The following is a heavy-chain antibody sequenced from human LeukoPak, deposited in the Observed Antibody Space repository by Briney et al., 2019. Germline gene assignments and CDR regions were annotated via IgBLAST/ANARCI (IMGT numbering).Heavy chain of an antibody. CDR3: ARVGGSSDFDY. D-gene: IGHD6-6*01. V-gene: IGHV3-74*01. CDR2: INTDGSST. J-gene: IGHJ4*02. CDR1: GFTFSSYY. Sequence: PGESLRLSCAASGFTFSSYYIHWVRQAPGKGLVWVPRINTDGSSTAYADSVKGRFTISRDNAENTLYLQMNSLRAEDTAVYFCARVGGSSDFDYWGQGTLVTVSS.